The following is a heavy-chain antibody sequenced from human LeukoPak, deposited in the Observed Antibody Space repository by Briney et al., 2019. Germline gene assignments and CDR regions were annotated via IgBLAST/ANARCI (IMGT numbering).Heavy chain of an antibody. CDR1: GGSISSYY. V-gene: IGHV4-59*01. Sequence: SETLSLTCTISGGSISSYYWSWIRQPPGKGLEWIGYIYYSVSTNYNPSLKSRVTISVDTSKNQFSLKLSSVTAADTAVYYCARVPEYSSSYYMDVWGKGTTVTVSS. CDR3: ARVPEYSSSYYMDV. J-gene: IGHJ6*03. CDR2: IYYSVST. D-gene: IGHD6-13*01.